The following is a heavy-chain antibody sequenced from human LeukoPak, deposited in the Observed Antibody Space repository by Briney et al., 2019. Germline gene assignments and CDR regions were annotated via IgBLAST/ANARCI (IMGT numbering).Heavy chain of an antibody. CDR1: GFTVSSNN. Sequence: GGSLRLSCAASGFTVSSNNMGWVRQAPWKGLEWVSVIYSGGDTYYADSVKGRFTISRDNSKNMIYLELSSLKAEDTAVYYCAKERSLEIAVAGTIFDYWGQGTLVTVSS. J-gene: IGHJ4*02. CDR2: IYSGGDT. V-gene: IGHV3-66*01. D-gene: IGHD6-19*01. CDR3: AKERSLEIAVAGTIFDY.